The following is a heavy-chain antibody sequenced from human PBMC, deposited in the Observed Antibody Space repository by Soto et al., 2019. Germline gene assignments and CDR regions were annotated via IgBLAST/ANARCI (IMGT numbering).Heavy chain of an antibody. CDR1: GFTFGDYA. V-gene: IGHV3-49*03. CDR3: TKYTYTSRYAYFGMDV. CDR2: IRSKAYGGTT. D-gene: IGHD6-13*01. Sequence: GGSLRLSCTTSGFTFGDYAMSWSRQAPGKGLEWVGVIRSKAYGGTTDYAASVKGRFTISRDDSKSIAYLQMNSLKSEDTGVYYCTKYTYTSRYAYFGMDVWGHGTTVTVSS. J-gene: IGHJ6*02.